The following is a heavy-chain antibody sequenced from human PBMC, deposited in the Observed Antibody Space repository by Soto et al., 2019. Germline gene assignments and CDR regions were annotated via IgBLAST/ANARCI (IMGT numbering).Heavy chain of an antibody. J-gene: IGHJ6*03. D-gene: IGHD6-6*01. Sequence: QVQLQESGPGLVKPSQTLSLTCTVSGGSISSGGNYWSWIRQHPGKGLEWIGYIYYSGSTYYNPSLKSRVTISVDTSKNQFSLKLSSVTAADTAVYYCAIAPRDLYQLYYMDVWGKGTTVTVS. CDR2: IYYSGST. CDR3: AIAPRDLYQLYYMDV. V-gene: IGHV4-31*03. CDR1: GGSISSGGNY.